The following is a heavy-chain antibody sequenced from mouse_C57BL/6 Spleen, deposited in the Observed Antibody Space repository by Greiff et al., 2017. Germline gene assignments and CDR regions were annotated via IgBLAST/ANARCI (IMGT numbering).Heavy chain of an antibody. CDR3: ARRGYDYDGGVFDY. D-gene: IGHD2-4*01. V-gene: IGHV5-9*01. CDR2: ISGGGGNT. J-gene: IGHJ2*01. Sequence: EVQVVESGGGLVKPGGSLKLSCAASGFTFSSYTMSWVRQTPEKRLEWVATISGGGGNTYYPDSVKGRFTISRDNAKNTLYLQMSSLRSEDTALYYCARRGYDYDGGVFDYWGQGTTLTVSS. CDR1: GFTFSSYT.